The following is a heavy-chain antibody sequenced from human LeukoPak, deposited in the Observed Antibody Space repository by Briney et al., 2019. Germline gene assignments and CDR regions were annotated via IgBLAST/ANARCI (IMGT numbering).Heavy chain of an antibody. Sequence: ASVKVSCKASGYTFTGYYMHWVRQVPGQGLEWMGWINPNSGGTNYAQKFQGWVTMTRDTSISTAYMELSRLRSDDTAVYYCARALSSWYNFDYWGQGTLVTVSS. CDR3: ARALSSWYNFDY. V-gene: IGHV1-2*04. J-gene: IGHJ4*02. D-gene: IGHD6-13*01. CDR2: INPNSGGT. CDR1: GYTFTGYY.